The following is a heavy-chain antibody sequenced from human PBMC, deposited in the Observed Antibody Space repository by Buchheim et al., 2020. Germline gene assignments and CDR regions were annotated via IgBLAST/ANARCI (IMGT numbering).Heavy chain of an antibody. J-gene: IGHJ4*02. CDR2: INPNSGGT. D-gene: IGHD3-16*02. CDR3: ARATYDYVWGSYRSLLNLDY. V-gene: IGHV1-2*04. CDR1: GYTFTGYY. Sequence: QVQLVQSGAEVKKPGASVKVSCKASGYTFTGYYMHWVRQAPGQGLEWMGWINPNSGGTNYAQKFQGWVTMTRDTSISTAYMELSRLRSDDTAVYYCARATYDYVWGSYRSLLNLDYWGQGTL.